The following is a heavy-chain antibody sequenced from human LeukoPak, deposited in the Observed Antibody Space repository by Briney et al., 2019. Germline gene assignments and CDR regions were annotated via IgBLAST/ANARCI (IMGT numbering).Heavy chain of an antibody. CDR2: ISSSSSYI. Sequence: GGSLRLSCAASGFTFSSYSMNWVRQAPGKGLEWVSSISSSSSYIYYADSVKGRFTISRDNAKNSLYLQMNSLRAEDAAVYYCARDTRGWQLGARGYYFDYWGQGTLVTVSS. J-gene: IGHJ4*02. CDR3: ARDTRGWQLGARGYYFDY. D-gene: IGHD6-6*01. V-gene: IGHV3-21*01. CDR1: GFTFSSYS.